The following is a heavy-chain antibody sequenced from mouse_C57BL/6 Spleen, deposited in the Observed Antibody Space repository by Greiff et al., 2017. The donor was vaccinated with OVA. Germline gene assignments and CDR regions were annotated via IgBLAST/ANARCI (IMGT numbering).Heavy chain of an antibody. CDR3: ARDGYYYGKGYFDY. V-gene: IGHV1-64*01. D-gene: IGHD1-1*01. Sequence: VQLQQPGAELVKPGASVKLSCKASGYTFTSYWMHWVKQRPGQGLEWIGMIHPNSGSTNYNEKFKSKATLTVDKSSSTAYMQLSSLTSEDSAVYYCARDGYYYGKGYFDYWGQGTTLTVSS. J-gene: IGHJ2*01. CDR1: GYTFTSYW. CDR2: IHPNSGST.